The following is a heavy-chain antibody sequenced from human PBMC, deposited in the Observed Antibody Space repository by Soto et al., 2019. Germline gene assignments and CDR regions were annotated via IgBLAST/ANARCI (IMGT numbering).Heavy chain of an antibody. V-gene: IGHV4-34*01. J-gene: IGHJ6*03. CDR1: GGSFSGYY. Sequence: SETLSLTCAVYGGSFSGYYWSWIRQPPGKGLEWIGEINHSGSTNYNPSLKSRVTISVDTSKNQFSLKLSSVTAADTAVYYCARVDKDQYCSSTSGYVLYYYYYMDVWGKGTTVTVSS. D-gene: IGHD2-2*01. CDR3: ARVDKDQYCSSTSGYVLYYYYYMDV. CDR2: INHSGST.